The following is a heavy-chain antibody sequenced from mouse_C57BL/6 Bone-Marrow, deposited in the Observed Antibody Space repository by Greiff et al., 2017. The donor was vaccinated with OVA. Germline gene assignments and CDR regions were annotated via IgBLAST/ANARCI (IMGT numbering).Heavy chain of an antibody. CDR1: GFNIKDDY. Sequence: EVQRVESGAELVRPGASVKLSCTASGFNIKDDYMHWVKERPEQGLEWIGWIDPENGDTEYASKFQSKATITADTSSKTVYLHLSSLTSEDTAVYYCTTYRYWGQGTTLTVSS. CDR3: TTYRY. V-gene: IGHV14-4*01. CDR2: IDPENGDT. J-gene: IGHJ2*01.